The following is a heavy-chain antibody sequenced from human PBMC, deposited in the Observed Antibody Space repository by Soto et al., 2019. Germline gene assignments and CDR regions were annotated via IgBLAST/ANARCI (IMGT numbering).Heavy chain of an antibody. D-gene: IGHD2-2*01. J-gene: IGHJ4*02. V-gene: IGHV3-13*01. Sequence: PGGSLRLSCAASGFTFGGYDMHWVRHITGKGLEWVSAIGADGLTYYVDSVKGRFTISRQNARNSVYLQMNILTAGDTAVYYCARRYCSSDACPGIGYDYWGPGTLVTVSS. CDR1: GFTFGGYD. CDR2: IGADGLT. CDR3: ARRYCSSDACPGIGYDY.